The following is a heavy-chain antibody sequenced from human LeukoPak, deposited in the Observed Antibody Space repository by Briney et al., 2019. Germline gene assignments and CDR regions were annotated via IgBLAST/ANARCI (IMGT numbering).Heavy chain of an antibody. V-gene: IGHV4-34*01. Sequence: SETLSLTCAVYGGSFSGYYWSWIRQPPGKGLEWIGEINHSGSTNYNPSLKSRVTISVDTSKNQFSLKLSSVTAADTAVYYCARQPEASGSSYYWYFDLWGRGTLVTVSS. CDR3: ARQPEASGSSYYWYFDL. CDR2: INHSGST. CDR1: GGSFSGYY. J-gene: IGHJ2*01. D-gene: IGHD3-10*01.